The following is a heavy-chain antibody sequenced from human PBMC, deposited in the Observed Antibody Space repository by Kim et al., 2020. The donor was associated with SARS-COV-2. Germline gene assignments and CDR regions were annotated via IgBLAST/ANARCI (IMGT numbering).Heavy chain of an antibody. J-gene: IGHJ6*02. V-gene: IGHV3-23*01. CDR2: ISGSGGST. CDR3: AKYKWELPRYGMDV. Sequence: GGSLRLSCAASGFTFSSYAMSWVRQAPGKGLEWVSAISGSGGSTYYADSVKGRFTISRDNSKNTLYLQMNSLRAEDTAVYYCAKYKWELPRYGMDVWGQGTTVSVSS. CDR1: GFTFSSYA. D-gene: IGHD1-26*01.